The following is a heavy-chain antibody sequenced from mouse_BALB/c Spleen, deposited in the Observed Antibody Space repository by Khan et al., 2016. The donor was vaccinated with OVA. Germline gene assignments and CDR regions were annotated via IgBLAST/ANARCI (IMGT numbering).Heavy chain of an antibody. CDR1: GYTFTSYV. J-gene: IGHJ3*01. CDR3: WRSLYYYGRDYEGFDY. CDR2: ISPNSDGS. V-gene: IGHV1S136*01. D-gene: IGHD1-1*01. Sequence: VQLKQSGPELVKPGASVKMSCKASGYTFTSYVMHWVKQKPGQGLEWIGYISPNSDGSKYTEKFRGQATLTSDKSSSTAYMELSSLTSEDSAVYYCWRSLYYYGRDYEGFDYWGQGTLVTVSA.